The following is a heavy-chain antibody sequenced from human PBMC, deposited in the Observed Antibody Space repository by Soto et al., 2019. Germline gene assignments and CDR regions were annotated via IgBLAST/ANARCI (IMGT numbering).Heavy chain of an antibody. D-gene: IGHD2-15*01. V-gene: IGHV1-69*01. CDR3: ASDREYCSGGSCYPYWYFDL. Sequence: QVQLVQSGAEVKKPGSSVKVSCKASGGTFSSYAISWVRQAPGQGLEWMGGIIPIFGTANYAQKFQGRVTITADESTSTAYMELSSLRSEDTAVYYCASDREYCSGGSCYPYWYFDLWGRGTLVTVSS. J-gene: IGHJ2*01. CDR2: IIPIFGTA. CDR1: GGTFSSYA.